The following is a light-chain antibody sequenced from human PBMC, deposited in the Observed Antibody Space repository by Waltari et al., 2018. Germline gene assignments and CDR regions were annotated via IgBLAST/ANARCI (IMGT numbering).Light chain of an antibody. J-gene: IGKJ5*01. Sequence: DIQMTQSPSTLSASVGDRVPITCRASQSIGTCLALYQQKPGKAPNLLIYMASSLDNGDPSRFSGSGSGTEFTLTISSLQPDDFATYCCHQYYNYSPVTFGQGTRLEIK. CDR2: MAS. CDR1: QSIGTC. V-gene: IGKV1-5*03. CDR3: HQYYNYSPVT.